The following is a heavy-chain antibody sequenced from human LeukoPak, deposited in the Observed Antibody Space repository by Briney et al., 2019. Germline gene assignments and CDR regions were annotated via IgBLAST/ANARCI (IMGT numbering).Heavy chain of an antibody. CDR2: IRYDGSNK. V-gene: IGHV3-30*02. CDR1: GFTFSSYG. CDR3: AKLIVVVVAALTDAFDI. D-gene: IGHD2-15*01. Sequence: AGGTLRLSCAASGFTFSSYGMHWVRQAPGKGLEWVAFIRYDGSNKYYADSVKGRFTISRDNSKNTLYLQMNSLRAEDTAVYYCAKLIVVVVAALTDAFDIWGQGTMVTVSS. J-gene: IGHJ3*02.